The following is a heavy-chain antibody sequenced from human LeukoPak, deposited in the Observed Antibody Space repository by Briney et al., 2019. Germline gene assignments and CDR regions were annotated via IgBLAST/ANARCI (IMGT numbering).Heavy chain of an antibody. CDR3: ARERTGYSGYDAQRGFDY. Sequence: GGSLRLSCAASGFTFSSYSMNWVRQAPGKGLEWVSSISSSSSYIYYADSVKGRFTISRDNAKNSLYLQMNSLRAEDTAVYYCARERTGYSGYDAQRGFDYWGQGTLVTVSS. J-gene: IGHJ4*02. V-gene: IGHV3-21*01. CDR2: ISSSSSYI. D-gene: IGHD5-12*01. CDR1: GFTFSSYS.